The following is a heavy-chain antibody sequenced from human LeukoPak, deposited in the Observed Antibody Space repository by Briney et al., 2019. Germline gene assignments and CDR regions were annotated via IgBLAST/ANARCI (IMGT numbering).Heavy chain of an antibody. D-gene: IGHD6-13*01. CDR2: INHSGST. V-gene: IGHV4-34*01. CDR1: GGSFSGHY. CDR3: ARAPAAAGTIDQ. J-gene: IGHJ4*02. Sequence: SETLSLTCAVSGGSFSGHYWTWIRQPPGKGLEWIGEINHSGSTMNNPSLRSRVTIAVDTSKNQIFLKLSSVTAADTAVYYCARAPAAAGTIDQWGQGTLVTVSS.